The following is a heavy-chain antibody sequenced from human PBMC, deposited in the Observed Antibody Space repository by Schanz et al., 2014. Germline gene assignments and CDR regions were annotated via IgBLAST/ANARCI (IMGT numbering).Heavy chain of an antibody. Sequence: QVPLVQSGAEVKKPGSSVKVSCKASGDTLSSYGISWVRQAPGQGLEWMGRIIPNLGSANYAQKFQGRVTITADKSTNTAYMELISLTSEDTAVYYCARDPQYYYGSGRGYWGQGTLVTVST. CDR2: IIPNLGSA. D-gene: IGHD3-10*01. V-gene: IGHV1-69*04. J-gene: IGHJ4*02. CDR3: ARDPQYYYGSGRGY. CDR1: GDTLSSYG.